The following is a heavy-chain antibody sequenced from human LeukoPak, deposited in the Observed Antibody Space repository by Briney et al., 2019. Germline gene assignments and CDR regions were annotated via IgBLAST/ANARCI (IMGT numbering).Heavy chain of an antibody. V-gene: IGHV1-69*04. CDR1: GGTFSSYA. CDR2: IIPIFGIA. Sequence: ASVKVSCKASGGTFSSYAISWVRQAPGQGLEWMGRIIPIFGIANYAQKFQGRVTITADKSTSTAYMELCSLRSEDTAVYYCARDHQRIVVVPASDPAFYGMDVWGQGTTVTVSS. J-gene: IGHJ6*02. CDR3: ARDHQRIVVVPASDPAFYGMDV. D-gene: IGHD2-2*01.